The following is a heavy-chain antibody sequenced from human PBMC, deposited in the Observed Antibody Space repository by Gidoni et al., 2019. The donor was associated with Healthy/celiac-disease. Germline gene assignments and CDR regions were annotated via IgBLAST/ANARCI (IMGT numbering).Heavy chain of an antibody. V-gene: IGHV3-21*01. CDR2: IISSITYI. CDR1: GCTFSSYS. D-gene: IGHD3-16*01. Sequence: EVKMVESGGGLVKPGGARRLSWAAYGCTFSSYSMNWVRQATGKGLDWFSSIISSITYISYADSVKCRFTISRDNAKNSLYLQMHSLSAEDTAVYYCARITFGVPGDDYWAQGTLVTVSS. CDR3: ARITFGVPGDDY. J-gene: IGHJ4*02.